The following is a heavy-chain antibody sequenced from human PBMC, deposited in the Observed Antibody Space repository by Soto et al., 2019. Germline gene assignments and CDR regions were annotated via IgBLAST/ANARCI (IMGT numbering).Heavy chain of an antibody. Sequence: SATMSLTCTVFGGSISSSSYYLGWIRQPPGKGLEWIGSIYYSGSTYYNPSLKSRVTISVDTSKNQFSLKLSSVTAADTSVYYCARQPSYGDYALDYWGQGTLVTVS. CDR1: GGSISSSSYY. CDR3: ARQPSYGDYALDY. V-gene: IGHV4-39*01. D-gene: IGHD4-17*01. J-gene: IGHJ4*02. CDR2: IYYSGST.